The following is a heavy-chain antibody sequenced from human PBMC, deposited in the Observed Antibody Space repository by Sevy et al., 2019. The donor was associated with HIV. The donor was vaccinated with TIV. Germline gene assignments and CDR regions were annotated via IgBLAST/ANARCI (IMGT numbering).Heavy chain of an antibody. J-gene: IGHJ4*02. CDR1: GFTFNKAR. CDR3: TTKGGFWSGYQYFDY. D-gene: IGHD3-3*01. Sequence: GGSLRLSCAASGFTFNKARMTWVRQAPGKGLEWVGRIKSNGDGGTTDDTAPVKGRFTISRDDSKNTLYLQMNSLKTEDTAVYYCTTKGGFWSGYQYFDYWGQGTLVTVSS. CDR2: IKSNGDGGTT. V-gene: IGHV3-15*01.